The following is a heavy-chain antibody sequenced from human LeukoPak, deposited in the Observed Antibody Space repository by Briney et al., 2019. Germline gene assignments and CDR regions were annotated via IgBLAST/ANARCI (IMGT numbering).Heavy chain of an antibody. V-gene: IGHV4-34*01. CDR2: INHSGST. J-gene: IGHJ4*02. CDR1: GGSFSGYY. D-gene: IGHD4-17*01. Sequence: PSETLSLTCAVYGGSFSGYYWSWVRQPPGKGLEWMGEINHSGSTNYNPSLKSRVTISVDTSKNQFSLKLSSVTAADTAVYYCARELEVTTNYFDYWGQGTLVTVSS. CDR3: ARELEVTTNYFDY.